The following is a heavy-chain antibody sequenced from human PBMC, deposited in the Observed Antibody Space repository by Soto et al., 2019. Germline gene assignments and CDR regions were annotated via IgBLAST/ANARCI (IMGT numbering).Heavy chain of an antibody. Sequence: QVQLEQSGPEVRRPGTSVKVSCKASGGAFGRYSVSWVRPAPGQGLEWIGGVIPVFNTSNYSLKFQGRVAISADEAARTVFRELRGLRSEDTALDEGARGDEMTAVTIFEYWGQGTQVTVSS. CDR2: VIPVFNTS. J-gene: IGHJ4*02. D-gene: IGHD4-17*01. V-gene: IGHV1-69*01. CDR3: ARGDEMTAVTIFEY. CDR1: GGAFGRYS.